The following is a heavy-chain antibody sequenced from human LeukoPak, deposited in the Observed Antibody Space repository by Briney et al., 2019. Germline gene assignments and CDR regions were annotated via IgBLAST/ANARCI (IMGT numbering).Heavy chain of an antibody. CDR2: IYYSGST. D-gene: IGHD2-15*01. CDR1: GGSISSGGYY. Sequence: PSETLSLTCTVPGGSISSGGYYWSWIRQHPGKGLEWIGYIYYSGSTYYNPSLKSRVTISVDTSKNQFSLKLSSVTAADTAVYYCARDRYCSGGSCLNWFDPWGQGTLVTVSS. CDR3: ARDRYCSGGSCLNWFDP. J-gene: IGHJ5*02. V-gene: IGHV4-31*03.